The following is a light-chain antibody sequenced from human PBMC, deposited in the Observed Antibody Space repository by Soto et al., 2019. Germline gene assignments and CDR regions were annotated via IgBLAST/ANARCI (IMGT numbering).Light chain of an antibody. CDR3: QQFSSYPLT. V-gene: IGKV3-20*01. J-gene: IGKJ4*01. CDR2: QTS. CDR1: QYINTR. Sequence: EIVLTRSPATLSSFPAARVTLSCTASQYINTRLAWYQHRPGQAPRLLIYQTSIRATGIPDRFSGGGYGTDFTLTISRLETEDFAVYYCQQFSSYPLTFGGGTKVDI.